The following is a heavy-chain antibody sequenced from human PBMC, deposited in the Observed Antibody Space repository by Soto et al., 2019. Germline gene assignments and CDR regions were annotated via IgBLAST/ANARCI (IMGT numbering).Heavy chain of an antibody. J-gene: IGHJ4*02. CDR2: ISGYNGDI. CDR1: GYTFNRHG. CDR3: ARVRIVGAREIDF. V-gene: IGHV1-18*04. D-gene: IGHD1-26*01. Sequence: QVHLMQSGGEVKKPGASVKVSCKASGYTFNRHGITWVRQAPGQGLEWMGWISGYNGDINYEQKFQGRVTLSSDTLTSTVYLELKSLRFDDTAVYYCARVRIVGAREIDFWGQGTPVTVSS.